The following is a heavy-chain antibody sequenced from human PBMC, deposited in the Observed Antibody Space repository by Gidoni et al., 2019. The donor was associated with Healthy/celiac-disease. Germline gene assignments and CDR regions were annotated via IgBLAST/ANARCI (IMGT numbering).Heavy chain of an antibody. CDR2: ISSSGSTI. D-gene: IGHD3-3*01. CDR1: GFTFSSYE. CDR3: AREFSYDFWSGYYSPKPHGLDY. Sequence: EMQLVESGGGLVQPGGSLRLSCAASGFTFSSYEMNWVRQAPGKGLEWVSYISSSGSTIYYADSVKGRFTISRDNAKNSLYLQMNSLRAEDTAVYYCAREFSYDFWSGYYSPKPHGLDYWGQGTLVTVSS. V-gene: IGHV3-48*03. J-gene: IGHJ4*02.